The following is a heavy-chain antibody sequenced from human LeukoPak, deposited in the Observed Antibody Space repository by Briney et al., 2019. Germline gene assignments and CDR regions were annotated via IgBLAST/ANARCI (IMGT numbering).Heavy chain of an antibody. V-gene: IGHV3-49*03. D-gene: IGHD4-11*01. CDR2: IRKKAYGETS. CDR3: ARGMHDYTDSNHYFDQ. J-gene: IGHJ4*02. CDR1: GFNFGNDG. Sequence: PGRSLRLSCTASGFNFGNDGWSWFRQAPGKGLEFISLIRKKAYGETSEYAASVRGRFIISRDDAKSIAYLQMNSLKTDDTALYYCARGMHDYTDSNHYFDQWGQGTLVTVSS.